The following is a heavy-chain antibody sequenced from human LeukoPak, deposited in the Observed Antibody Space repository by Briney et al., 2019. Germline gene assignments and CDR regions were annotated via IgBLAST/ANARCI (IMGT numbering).Heavy chain of an antibody. V-gene: IGHV4-34*01. CDR3: ARGPNYYDSSGYYYSAYFQH. CDR1: GGSFSSYY. D-gene: IGHD3-22*01. J-gene: IGHJ1*01. Sequence: PSETLSLTCAVYGGSFSSYYWSWIRQSPGKGLEWIGEINHSGSTNYNPSLKSRVTISVDTSKNQFSLKLSSVTAADTAVYYCARGPNYYDSSGYYYSAYFQHWGQGTLVTISS. CDR2: INHSGST.